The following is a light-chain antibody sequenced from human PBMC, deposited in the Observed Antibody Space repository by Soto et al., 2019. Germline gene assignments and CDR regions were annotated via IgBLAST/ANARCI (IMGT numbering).Light chain of an antibody. J-gene: IGKJ1*01. V-gene: IGKV2-28*01. Sequence: DIVLTQSPLSLAVTPGEPASISCRSSQSLLHSDGYNYLDWYLQKPGQSPQLLICLGSSRASGVPARFSGSGSGTDFTLNISRVEAEDVGVYYCLQALQTPPWTFGQGTKVHIK. CDR2: LGS. CDR3: LQALQTPPWT. CDR1: QSLLHSDGYNY.